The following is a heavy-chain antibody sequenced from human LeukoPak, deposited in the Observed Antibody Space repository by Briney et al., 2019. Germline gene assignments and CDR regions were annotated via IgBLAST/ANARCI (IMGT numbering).Heavy chain of an antibody. D-gene: IGHD3-10*02. J-gene: IGHJ6*04. V-gene: IGHV3-48*03. CDR2: ISSSGSTI. CDR3: AELGITMIGGV. Sequence: LSLTCTVSGGSISTSGYYWGWVRQAPGKGLEWVSYISSSGSTIYYADSVKGRFTISRDNAKNSLYLQMNSLRAEDTAVYYCAELGITMIGGVWGKGTTVTISS. CDR1: GGSISTSGYY.